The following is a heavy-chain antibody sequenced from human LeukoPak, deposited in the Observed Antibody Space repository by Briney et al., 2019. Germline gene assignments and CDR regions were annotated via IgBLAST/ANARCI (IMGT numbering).Heavy chain of an antibody. CDR1: GGSFRSYY. Sequence: PSETLSLTCAVYGGSFRSYYWTWIRQPPGKGLEWIGEINHSGSTNCNPSLKSRVTMSVDTSKNQFSLKLSSVTAAGTAVYYCARGNYDYVWGSYWTANWFDPWGQGTLVTVSS. D-gene: IGHD3-16*01. V-gene: IGHV4-34*01. CDR2: INHSGST. CDR3: ARGNYDYVWGSYWTANWFDP. J-gene: IGHJ5*02.